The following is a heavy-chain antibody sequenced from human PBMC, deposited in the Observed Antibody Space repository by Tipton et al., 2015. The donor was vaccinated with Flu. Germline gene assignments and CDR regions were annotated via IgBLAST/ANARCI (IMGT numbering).Heavy chain of an antibody. J-gene: IGHJ5*02. CDR1: GGSISSYY. CDR3: TRGQLGYYDYWRTVDNWFDP. V-gene: IGHV4-59*01. Sequence: TLSLTCTVSGGSISSYYWSWIWQHPGKGLEWIGYIYYSGSTNYNPCLKSRVTISVETSKNQFSLKLSSVNAADTAVYYCTRGQLGYYDYWRTVDNWFDPWGQGTPVTVSS. D-gene: IGHD3-3*01. CDR2: IYYSGST.